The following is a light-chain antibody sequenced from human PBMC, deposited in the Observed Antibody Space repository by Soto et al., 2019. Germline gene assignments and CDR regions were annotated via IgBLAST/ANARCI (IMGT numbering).Light chain of an antibody. CDR1: NSDVGAYNY. Sequence: QSALTQPHSVSGSPGQSVAISCTGTNSDVGAYNYVSWYQHHPGNAPKLIIYDLNKRPSGVPDRFSASKSGNMATLSISGLHLDDEADYYCCSYAGSTTSVLFGGGTKLTVL. V-gene: IGLV2-11*01. CDR2: DLN. J-gene: IGLJ2*01. CDR3: CSYAGSTTSVL.